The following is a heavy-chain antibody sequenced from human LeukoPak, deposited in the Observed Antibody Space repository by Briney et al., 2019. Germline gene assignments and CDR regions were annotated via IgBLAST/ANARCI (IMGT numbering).Heavy chain of an antibody. Sequence: GGSLRLSCAASGFTFSDHYMDWVRQAAGKGLEWIGRIRNKVNGYTTEYAASVKGRFTISRDNSKNTLYLQMNSLRAEDTAVYYCARDHYDNSPFDYWGQGTLVTVSS. V-gene: IGHV3-72*01. CDR2: IRNKVNGYTT. D-gene: IGHD3-22*01. CDR1: GFTFSDHY. CDR3: ARDHYDNSPFDY. J-gene: IGHJ4*02.